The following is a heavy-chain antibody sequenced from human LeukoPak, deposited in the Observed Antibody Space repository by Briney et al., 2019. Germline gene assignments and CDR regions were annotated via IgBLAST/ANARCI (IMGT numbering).Heavy chain of an antibody. CDR2: IYHSGST. J-gene: IGHJ4*02. V-gene: IGHV4-38-2*02. CDR1: GYSINSYY. CDR3: AGKYYYDSSGYYYVDY. Sequence: SETLSLTCTVSGYSINSYYWGWIRQPPGKGLEWIGSIYHSGSTYYNPSLKSRVTISVDTSKNQFSLKLSSVTAADTAVYYCAGKYYYDSSGYYYVDYWGQGTLVTVSS. D-gene: IGHD3-22*01.